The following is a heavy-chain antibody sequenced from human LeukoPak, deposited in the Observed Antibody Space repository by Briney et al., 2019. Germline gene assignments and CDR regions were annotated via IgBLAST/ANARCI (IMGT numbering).Heavy chain of an antibody. CDR2: IYYSGST. CDR1: GGSISSYY. J-gene: IGHJ6*03. D-gene: IGHD2-15*01. CDR3: ARVGGGSSFPYYYYYMDV. V-gene: IGHV4-59*01. Sequence: PSETLSLTCTVSGGSISSYYWSWIRQPPGKGLEWIGYIYYSGSTNYNPSLKSRVTISVDTSKNQFSLKLSSVTAADTAVYYCARVGGGSSFPYYYYYMDVWGKGTTVTISS.